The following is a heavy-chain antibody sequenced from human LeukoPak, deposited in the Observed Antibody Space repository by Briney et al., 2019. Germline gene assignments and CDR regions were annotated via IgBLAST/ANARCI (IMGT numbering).Heavy chain of an antibody. J-gene: IGHJ4*02. Sequence: GGSLRHSCAASGFTFSSYAMHWVRQAPGKGLEWVAVISYDGSNKYYADSVKGRFTISRDNSKNTLYLQMNSLKPEDTAVYYCARRAGAYSHPYDYWGQGTLVTVSS. D-gene: IGHD4/OR15-4a*01. V-gene: IGHV3-30*04. CDR3: ARRAGAYSHPYDY. CDR1: GFTFSSYA. CDR2: ISYDGSNK.